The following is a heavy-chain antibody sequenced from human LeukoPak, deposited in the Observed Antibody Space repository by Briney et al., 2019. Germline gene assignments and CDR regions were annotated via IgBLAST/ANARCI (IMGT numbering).Heavy chain of an antibody. CDR1: GGTFSSYT. D-gene: IGHD2-2*01. CDR3: ARERYCSSTSCWRRAFDI. CDR2: IIPILGIA. Sequence: ASVKVSCKASGGTFSSYTISWVRRAPGQGLEWMGRIIPILGIANYAQKLQGRVTITADKSTSTAYMELSSLRSEDTAVYYCARERYCSSTSCWRRAFDIWGQGTMVTVSS. V-gene: IGHV1-69*04. J-gene: IGHJ3*02.